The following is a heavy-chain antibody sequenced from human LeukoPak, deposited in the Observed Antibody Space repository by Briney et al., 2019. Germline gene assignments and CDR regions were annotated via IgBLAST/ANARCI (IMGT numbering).Heavy chain of an antibody. CDR3: ARLEAVYYYDSSGYYSY. J-gene: IGHJ4*02. CDR1: GFIFSSYG. D-gene: IGHD3-22*01. Sequence: GGSLRLSCGTSGFIFSSYGMSWVRQAPGKGLEWVSSISSSSTYIYYADSVKGRFTISRDNAKNSLYLQMNSLRAEDTAVYYCARLEAVYYYDSSGYYSYWGQGTLVTVSS. V-gene: IGHV3-21*01. CDR2: ISSSSTYI.